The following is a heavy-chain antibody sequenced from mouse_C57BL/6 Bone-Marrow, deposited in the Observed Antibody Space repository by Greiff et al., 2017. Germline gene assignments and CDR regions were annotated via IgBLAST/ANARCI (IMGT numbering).Heavy chain of an antibody. Sequence: EVKLMESGGGLVKPGGSLKLSCAASGFTFSDHGMHWVRQAPEQGLEWVAYISSGSSTLYYADTVKGRFTISRDNAKNTLFLQMTSLRSEDTAMYYCALDYDYHLYFYVWGTGTTVTVSS. CDR3: ALDYDYHLYFYV. CDR2: ISSGSSTL. J-gene: IGHJ1*03. V-gene: IGHV5-17*01. CDR1: GFTFSDHG. D-gene: IGHD2-4*01.